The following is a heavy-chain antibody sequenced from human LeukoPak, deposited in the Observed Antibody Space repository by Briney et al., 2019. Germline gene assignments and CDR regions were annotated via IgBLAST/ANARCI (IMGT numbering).Heavy chain of an antibody. D-gene: IGHD6-13*01. V-gene: IGHV3-7*01. CDR2: IKQDVSEK. J-gene: IGHJ1*01. Sequence: GGSLRLSCAASGFTFSSYWMSWVRQTPGEGLGWVANIKQDVSEKYYVDSVKGRFIISRDNAKNSLFLQMNSLRDEDTAVYYCARLGYGYSSRWSNGGYFQHWGQGTLVTVSS. CDR3: ARLGYGYSSRWSNGGYFQH. CDR1: GFTFSSYW.